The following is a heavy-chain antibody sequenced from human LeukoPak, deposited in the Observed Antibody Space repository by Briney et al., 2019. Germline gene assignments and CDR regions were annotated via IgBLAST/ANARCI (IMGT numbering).Heavy chain of an antibody. CDR3: AKDGRFLEWLPPYFDY. CDR1: GFTFSSYA. J-gene: IGHJ4*02. CDR2: ISGSGGST. V-gene: IGHV3-23*01. Sequence: GASLRLFCAASGFTFSSYAMSWVRQAPGKGLEWVSAISGSGGSTYYADSVKGRFTISRDNSKNTLYLQMNSLRAEDTAVYYCAKDGRFLEWLPPYFDYWGQGTLVTVSS. D-gene: IGHD3-3*01.